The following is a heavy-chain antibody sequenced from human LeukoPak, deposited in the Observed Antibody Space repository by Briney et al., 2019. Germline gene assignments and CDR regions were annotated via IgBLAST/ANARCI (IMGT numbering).Heavy chain of an antibody. V-gene: IGHV4-39*07. J-gene: IGHJ4*02. CDR2: IFYSGST. CDR3: ARRNGQDIVATFRRRYYFDY. D-gene: IGHD5-12*01. CDR1: SGSISTSNYY. Sequence: PSETLSLTCTVSSGSISTSNYYWGWVRQPPGKALEWIGNIFYSGSTYYSPSLKSRVTISLDTSRNQFSLKLSSVTAADTAVYYCARRNGQDIVATFRRRYYFDYWGQGTLVTVSS.